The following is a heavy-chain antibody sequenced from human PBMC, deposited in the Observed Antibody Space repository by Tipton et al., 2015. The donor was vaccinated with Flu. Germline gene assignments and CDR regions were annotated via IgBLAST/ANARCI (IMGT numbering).Heavy chain of an antibody. D-gene: IGHD6-13*01. V-gene: IGHV4-59*01. CDR2: IYYRGST. J-gene: IGHJ4*02. Sequence: TLSLTCTVSGGSISSYYWSWIRQPPGKGLEWIGYIYYRGSTNYNPSLKSRVTISVDTSKNQFSLKLSSVTAADTAVYYCARIAAAGTCYFNYWGQGTLVTVSS. CDR3: ARIAAAGTCYFNY. CDR1: GGSISSYY.